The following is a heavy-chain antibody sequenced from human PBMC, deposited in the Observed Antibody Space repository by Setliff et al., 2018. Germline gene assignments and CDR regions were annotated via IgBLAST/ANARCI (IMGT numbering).Heavy chain of an antibody. D-gene: IGHD3-22*01. CDR2: IYPDDSDT. CDR1: GYSFISYW. CDR3: ARRRRFDSGGPRSPWYFDL. Sequence: GESLKISCQTSGYSFISYWIGWVRQMPGKGLEWIGIIYPDDSDTRYSPSVQGPFTISADKSISTAYLQWSSLKASDTAFYYCARRRRFDSGGPRSPWYFDLWGRGTLVTVSS. J-gene: IGHJ2*01. V-gene: IGHV5-51*01.